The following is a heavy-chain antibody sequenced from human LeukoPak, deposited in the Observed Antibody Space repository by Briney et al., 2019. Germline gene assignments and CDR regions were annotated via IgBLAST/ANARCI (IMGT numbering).Heavy chain of an antibody. CDR1: GGSISSYY. Sequence: SETLSLTCTVSGGSISSYYWSWIRQPPGKGLEWIGCIYYSGSTNYNPSIKSRITISVHTSKNHFSLKLRSVTAADTAVYYCASEYSGTYYHWGQGTLVTVSS. J-gene: IGHJ4*02. D-gene: IGHD3-10*01. CDR2: IYYSGST. V-gene: IGHV4-59*01. CDR3: ASEYSGTYYH.